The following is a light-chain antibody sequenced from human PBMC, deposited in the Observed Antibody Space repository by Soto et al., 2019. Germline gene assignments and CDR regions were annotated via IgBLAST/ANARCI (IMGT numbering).Light chain of an antibody. CDR3: GTWDNSLRALV. V-gene: IGLV1-47*01. J-gene: IGLJ1*01. CDR2: RND. Sequence: QSALTQPPSASGAPGQRVTISCSGSSSNIGGNSVSWYQQLPGTAPKLLIYRNDQRPSGVPDRFSGSKSGTSATLGITGLQTGDEADYYCGTWDNSLRALVFGTGTKVTVL. CDR1: SSNIGGNS.